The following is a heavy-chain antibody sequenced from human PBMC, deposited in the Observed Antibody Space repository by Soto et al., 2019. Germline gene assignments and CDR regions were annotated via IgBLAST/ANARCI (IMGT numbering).Heavy chain of an antibody. J-gene: IGHJ6*03. V-gene: IGHV4-59*02. D-gene: IGHD3-9*01. CDR2: IYSGGST. CDR3: ERITSRLRNVAWTGENYYRDV. CDR1: GGSVSSYY. Sequence: PSETLSLTCTVSGGSVSSYYWSWIRQPPGKGLEWIGYIYSGGSTNYNPSLKSRVTISVDTSKNQFSLQLNSVTPEDTAVYYCERITSRLRNVAWTGENYYRDVWGKGTTFP.